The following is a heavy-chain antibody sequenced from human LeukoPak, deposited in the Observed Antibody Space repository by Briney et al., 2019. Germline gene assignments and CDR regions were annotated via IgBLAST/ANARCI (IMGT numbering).Heavy chain of an antibody. D-gene: IGHD6-19*01. J-gene: IGHJ6*02. CDR3: AKDLTVAGLGGLYYYGMDV. CDR2: ISYDGSNK. CDR1: GFTFSNYG. V-gene: IGHV3-30*18. Sequence: GGSLRLSCAASGFTFSNYGMQWVRQAPGKGLEWVAVISYDGSNKYYADSVKGRFTISRDNSKNTLYLQMNSLRAEDTAVYYCAKDLTVAGLGGLYYYGMDVWGQGTTVTVSS.